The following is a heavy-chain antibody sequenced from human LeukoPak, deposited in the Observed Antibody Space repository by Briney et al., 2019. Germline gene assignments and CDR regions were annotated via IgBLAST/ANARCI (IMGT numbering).Heavy chain of an antibody. CDR3: AKGPRVFGGLIGSGGCYFDY. V-gene: IGHV3-23*01. Sequence: PGGSLRLSCAASGFTFSSYAMNWVRQAPGQGLEWVSGISGSATSTYYADSVKGRFTISRDNANNTLYLQMNSLRAEDTAVYYCAKGPRVFGGLIGSGGCYFDYWGQGTLVTVSS. CDR2: ISGSATST. D-gene: IGHD3-16*02. J-gene: IGHJ4*02. CDR1: GFTFSSYA.